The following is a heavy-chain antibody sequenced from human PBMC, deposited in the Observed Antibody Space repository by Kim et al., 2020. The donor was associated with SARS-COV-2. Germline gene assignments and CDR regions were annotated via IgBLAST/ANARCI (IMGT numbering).Heavy chain of an antibody. J-gene: IGHJ6*02. CDR3: ARGGSSLVGAYYYGMDV. V-gene: IGHV3-53*04. D-gene: IGHD1-26*01. CDR1: GFTVSSNY. Sequence: GGSLRLSCAASGFTVSSNYMSWVRQAPGKGLEWVSVIYSGGSTYYADSVKGRFTISRHNSKNTLYLQMNSLRAEDTAVYYCARGGSSLVGAYYYGMDVWGQGTTVTVSS. CDR2: IYSGGST.